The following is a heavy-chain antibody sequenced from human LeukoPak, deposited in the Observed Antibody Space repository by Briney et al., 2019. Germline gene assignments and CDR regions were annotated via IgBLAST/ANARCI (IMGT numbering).Heavy chain of an antibody. CDR3: ARDQNYYDATSYYGIDY. D-gene: IGHD3-22*01. Sequence: ASVTVSCKASGYSLTDYYIHWVRQAPGQGLEWMRWINPNSGATNYAQRFQDRVTMTRDTSINTAYMELNRLRSDDTAMYYCARDQNYYDATSYYGIDYWGQGTPVTVSS. CDR1: GYSLTDYY. V-gene: IGHV1-2*02. CDR2: INPNSGAT. J-gene: IGHJ4*02.